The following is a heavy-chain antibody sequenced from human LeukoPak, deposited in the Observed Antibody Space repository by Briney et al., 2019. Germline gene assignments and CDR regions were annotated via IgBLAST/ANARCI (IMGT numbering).Heavy chain of an antibody. V-gene: IGHV3-23*01. D-gene: IGHD2-15*01. J-gene: IGHJ4*02. CDR1: GFTFSFAA. CDR2: ISASGGST. Sequence: GGSLRLSCAASGFTFSFAAMTWVRQGPGKGLEWVSLISASGGSTYYADSVKGQFTISRDNSKNTVYLQMNSLRAEDTAVYYCARRFCSSGTRYGGDDYWGQGTLVAVSS. CDR3: ARRFCSSGTRYGGDDY.